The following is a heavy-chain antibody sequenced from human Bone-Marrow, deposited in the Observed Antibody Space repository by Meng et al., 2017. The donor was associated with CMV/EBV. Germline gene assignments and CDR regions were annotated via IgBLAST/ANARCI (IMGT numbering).Heavy chain of an antibody. CDR2: ISYDGSNK. V-gene: IGHV3-30-3*01. D-gene: IGHD3-3*01. J-gene: IGHJ6*02. CDR3: ARAGRYDVCSGYWDFYYGMAV. CDR1: GFTFSSYA. Sequence: GESLKISCAASGFTFSSYAMHWVRQAPGKGLEWVSVISYDGSNKYYADSVKGRFTISRDNSKNTLYLQMNSLRAEDTAVYYCARAGRYDVCSGYWDFYYGMAVWGQGTTVAVSS.